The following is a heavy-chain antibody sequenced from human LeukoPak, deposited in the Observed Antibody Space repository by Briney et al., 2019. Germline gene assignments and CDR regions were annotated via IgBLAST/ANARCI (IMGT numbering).Heavy chain of an antibody. V-gene: IGHV3-74*01. CDR1: GFTFSKYW. D-gene: IGHD6-19*01. Sequence: GGSLRLSCAASGFTFSKYWMLWVRQAPGKGLESVSRINTDGTVTTYADSVKGRFTVSRDNDDNTMFLQMNSVRDEDMAVYYCATKQWLAPPPDSWGQGTPVTVSS. J-gene: IGHJ4*02. CDR2: INTDGTVT. CDR3: ATKQWLAPPPDS.